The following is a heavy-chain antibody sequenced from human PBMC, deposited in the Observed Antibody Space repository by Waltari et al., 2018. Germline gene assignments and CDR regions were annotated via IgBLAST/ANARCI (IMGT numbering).Heavy chain of an antibody. J-gene: IGHJ4*02. Sequence: EVHLVESGGGLVQPGGSLTLSCASSGFDFNTYSMNCVRKAPGKGLEWLSYISSSSQTNYSAASVRGRFTISRDNAQNSLYLHMNSLRAEDTAVYYCARDEVVVAGVPHDYWGQGTLVTVSS. CDR1: GFDFNTYS. CDR2: ISSSSQTN. V-gene: IGHV3-48*04. D-gene: IGHD2-15*01. CDR3: ARDEVVVAGVPHDY.